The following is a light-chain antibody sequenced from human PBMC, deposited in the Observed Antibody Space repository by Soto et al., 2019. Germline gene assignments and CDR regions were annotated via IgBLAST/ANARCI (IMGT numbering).Light chain of an antibody. CDR3: QQYDNLPLT. V-gene: IGKV1-33*01. J-gene: IGKJ4*01. Sequence: DIKIPQTLSSLSSPVGDRVTITCQASHDIRNYLNWYQQKPGKATTLLIYDASNLETGVPSRFSGSESGTDFTFTISSLQPEDIATYYCQQYDNLPLTFGGGTKVDIK. CDR1: HDIRNY. CDR2: DAS.